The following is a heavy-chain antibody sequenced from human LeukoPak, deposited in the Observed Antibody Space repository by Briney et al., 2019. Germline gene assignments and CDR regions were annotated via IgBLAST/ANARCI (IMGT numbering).Heavy chain of an antibody. CDR3: ARTVVATQGFDY. D-gene: IGHD5-12*01. CDR1: GGIFSSYA. V-gene: IGHV1-69*05. Sequence: EASVKVSCKASGGIFSSYAISWVRQAPGQGLEWMGGIIPIFGTANYAQKFQGRVTITTDESTSTAYMELSSLRSEDTAVYYCARTVVATQGFDYWGQGTLVTVSS. J-gene: IGHJ4*02. CDR2: IIPIFGTA.